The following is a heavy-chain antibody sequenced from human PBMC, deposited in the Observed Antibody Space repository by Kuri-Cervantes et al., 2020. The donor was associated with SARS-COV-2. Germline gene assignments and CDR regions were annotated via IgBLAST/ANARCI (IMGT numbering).Heavy chain of an antibody. CDR3: ARGLRGGGLDY. J-gene: IGHJ4*02. D-gene: IGHD2-21*01. Sequence: ESLKISCTVSGGSISSYYWSWIRQPPGKGLEWIGYIYYSGSTNYNPSLKSRVTISVDTSKNQFSLKLSSVTAADTAVYYCARGLRGGGLDYWGQGTLVTVSS. V-gene: IGHV4-59*12. CDR2: IYYSGST. CDR1: GGSISSYY.